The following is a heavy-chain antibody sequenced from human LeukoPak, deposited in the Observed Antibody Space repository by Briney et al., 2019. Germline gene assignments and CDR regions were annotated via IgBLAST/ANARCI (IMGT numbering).Heavy chain of an antibody. D-gene: IGHD6-19*01. J-gene: IGHJ4*02. V-gene: IGHV1-2*02. Sequence: ASVKVSCKASGYTFTGYYIHWVRQVPGQGLEWMGWINPNSGGTNYAQKFQGRVTMTRDTSISTAYMEVSRLRSDDTAVYYCARDLAVAGKAYFDYWGQGTLVTVSS. CDR3: ARDLAVAGKAYFDY. CDR2: INPNSGGT. CDR1: GYTFTGYY.